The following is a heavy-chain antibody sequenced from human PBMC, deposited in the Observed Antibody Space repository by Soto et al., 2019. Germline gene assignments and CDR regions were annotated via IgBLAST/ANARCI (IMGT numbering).Heavy chain of an antibody. CDR2: ISWNSGSI. CDR1: GFTFDDYA. Sequence: EVQLVESGGGLVQPGRSLRLSCAASGFTFDDYAMHWVRQAPGKGLEWVSGISWNSGSIGYADSVKGRFTIARDNAKNSLYLQMNSLRGEDTALYYCAKERAYSSGWFYFGMDVWGQGTTVTVS. D-gene: IGHD6-19*01. V-gene: IGHV3-9*01. J-gene: IGHJ6*02. CDR3: AKERAYSSGWFYFGMDV.